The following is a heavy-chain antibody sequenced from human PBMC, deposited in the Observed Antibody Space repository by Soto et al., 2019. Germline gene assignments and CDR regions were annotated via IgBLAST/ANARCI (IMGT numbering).Heavy chain of an antibody. CDR2: IDPSDSYT. V-gene: IGHV5-10-1*01. D-gene: IGHD6-6*01. CDR3: SKFKYSTSVRYLQH. Sequence: GESLKISCKGSGYSFTSYWISWVRQMPGKGLEWMGRIDPSDSYTNYSPSFQGHVTISADKSISTAYLQWTSLKASDTAIYYCSKFKYSTSVRYLQHWGQGTPVTVSS. CDR1: GYSFTSYW. J-gene: IGHJ1*01.